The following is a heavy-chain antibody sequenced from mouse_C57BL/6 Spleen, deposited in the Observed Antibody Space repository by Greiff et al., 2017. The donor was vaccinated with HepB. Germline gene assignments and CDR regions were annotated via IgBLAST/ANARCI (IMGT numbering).Heavy chain of an antibody. CDR2: INPSSGYT. J-gene: IGHJ2*01. D-gene: IGHD2-5*01. CDR3: ARGVSSFDY. CDR1: GYTFTSYT. Sequence: VQRVESGAELARPGASVKMSCKASGYTFTSYTMHWVKQRPGQGLEWIGYINPSSGYTKYNQKFKDKATLTADKFSSTAYMQLSSLTSEDSAVYYCARGVSSFDYWGQGTTLTVSS. V-gene: IGHV1-4*01.